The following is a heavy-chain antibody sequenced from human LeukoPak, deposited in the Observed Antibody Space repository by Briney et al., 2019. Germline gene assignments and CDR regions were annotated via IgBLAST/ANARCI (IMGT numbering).Heavy chain of an antibody. Sequence: GSLRLSCAASGFTFSNAWMNWVRQPPGKGLEWIGSIYHSGSTYYNPSLKSRVTISVDTSKNQFSLKLSSVTAADTAVYYCARVEWATIHYGMDVWGKGTTVTVSS. CDR2: IYHSGST. J-gene: IGHJ6*04. V-gene: IGHV4-38-2*01. CDR3: ARVEWATIHYGMDV. CDR1: GFTFSNAW. D-gene: IGHD5-12*01.